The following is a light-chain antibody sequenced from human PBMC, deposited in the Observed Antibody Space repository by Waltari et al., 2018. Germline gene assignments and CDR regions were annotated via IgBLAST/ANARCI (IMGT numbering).Light chain of an antibody. CDR3: SAWHDSLNCGV. CDR2: TDT. V-gene: IGLV1-44*01. CDR1: TADIGSNT. Sequence: QSVLIQPPSASGTPGQRVTISCSGGTADIGSNTVNWYQQIPGGAPKLRIYTDTQRPSGVTDRFAGSKSGTSASVDISGLQSEDEADYHCSAWHDSLNCGVFGGGTRLTVL. J-gene: IGLJ3*02.